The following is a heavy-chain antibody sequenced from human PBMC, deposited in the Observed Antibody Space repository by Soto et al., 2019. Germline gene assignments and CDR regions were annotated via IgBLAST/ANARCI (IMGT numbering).Heavy chain of an antibody. Sequence: QVQLVQSGAEVKKPGSSVKVSCKASGGTFSSYAISWVRQAPGQGLEWMGGIIPIFGTANYAQKFQGRVTIIASESTSTAYMELSSTRFDDTAVYYCARGAAIVFHYYYYNMDVWGHGATVTVSS. D-gene: IGHD2-15*01. V-gene: IGHV1-69*12. J-gene: IGHJ6*02. CDR1: GGTFSSYA. CDR2: IIPIFGTA. CDR3: ARGAAIVFHYYYYNMDV.